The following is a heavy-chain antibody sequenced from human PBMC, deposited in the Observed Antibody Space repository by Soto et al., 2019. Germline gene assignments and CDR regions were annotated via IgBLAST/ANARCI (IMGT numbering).Heavy chain of an antibody. J-gene: IGHJ4*02. CDR2: ISYDGSNK. V-gene: IGHV3-30-3*01. Sequence: QVQLVESGGGVVQPGRSLRLSCAASGFTFSSYAMHWVRQAPGKGLEWVAVISYDGSNKYYADSVKGRFTISRDNSKYTLYLQMNSLRAEDTAVYYCARDLASGYYYGVFDYWGQGTLVTVSS. D-gene: IGHD3-22*01. CDR3: ARDLASGYYYGVFDY. CDR1: GFTFSSYA.